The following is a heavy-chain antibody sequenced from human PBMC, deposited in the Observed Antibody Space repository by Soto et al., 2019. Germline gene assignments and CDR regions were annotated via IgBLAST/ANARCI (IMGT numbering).Heavy chain of an antibody. CDR1: GGTFGSQG. D-gene: IGHD5-18*01. Sequence: SVKVSCKASGGTFGSQGIAWVRQAPGQGLEWMGGLIAMLGTPTYAKKVQGRATISADESLTSSYLELRSLRSEDTGVYFCARGAMANFDYWGQGTVVTVSS. V-gene: IGHV1-69*13. CDR2: LIAMLGTP. CDR3: ARGAMANFDY. J-gene: IGHJ4*02.